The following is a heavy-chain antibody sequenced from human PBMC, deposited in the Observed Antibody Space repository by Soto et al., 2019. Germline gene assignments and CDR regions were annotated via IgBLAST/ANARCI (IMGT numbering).Heavy chain of an antibody. CDR3: SRGILV. CDR2: ISYGGSN. D-gene: IGHD2-15*01. J-gene: IGHJ4*02. Sequence: QVQLQESGPGLVKPSQTLSLTCTVSGGSINSGGYCWSRIRRHPGKGLVWIGCISYGGSNSYNASLKRRVTISADKSKNQFSLELSSVTAADTAVYYCSRGILVWGQGTLITVSS. V-gene: IGHV4-31*03. CDR1: GGSINSGGYC.